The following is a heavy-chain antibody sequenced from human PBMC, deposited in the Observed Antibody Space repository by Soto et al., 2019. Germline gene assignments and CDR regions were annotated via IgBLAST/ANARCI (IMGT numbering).Heavy chain of an antibody. J-gene: IGHJ4*01. CDR1: W. D-gene: IGHD3-22*01. CDR2: IYHSGST. V-gene: IGHV4-4*02. Sequence: WWSWVPQPPGKGLEWIGEIYHSGSTNYNPSLKSRVTISVDTSKNQFSLKLSSVTAADTAVYYCAREPYYYDNSGYYDYWGQGTRVTVSS. CDR3: AREPYYYDNSGYYDY.